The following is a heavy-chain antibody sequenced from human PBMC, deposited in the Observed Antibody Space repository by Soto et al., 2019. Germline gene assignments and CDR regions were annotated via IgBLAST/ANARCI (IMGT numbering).Heavy chain of an antibody. CDR1: GYTFSNYG. V-gene: IGHV1-18*01. D-gene: IGHD2-2*01. CDR2: ISLYSDGT. CDR3: ARVVPGAEAWFGP. J-gene: IGHJ5*02. Sequence: XSVKGSCKTSGYTFSNYGITWVRQAPGQPLEWLGWISLYSDGTNYAQKFQGRVSMTTDTSTTTAYMELRSLRSDDTAVYYCARVVPGAEAWFGPWGQGTLVTVSS.